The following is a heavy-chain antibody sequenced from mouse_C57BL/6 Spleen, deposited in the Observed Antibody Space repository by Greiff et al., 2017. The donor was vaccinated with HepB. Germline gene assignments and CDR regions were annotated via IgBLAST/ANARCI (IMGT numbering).Heavy chain of an antibody. D-gene: IGHD2-4*01. V-gene: IGHV1-15*01. CDR1: GYTFTDYE. J-gene: IGHJ4*01. CDR2: IDPETGGT. CDR3: TRNDFYYYAMDY. Sequence: QVHVKQSGAELVRPGASVTLSCKASGYTFTDYEMHWVKQTPVHGLEWIGAIDPETGGTAYNQKFKGKAILTADKSSSTAYMELRSLTSEDSAVYYCTRNDFYYYAMDYWGQGTSVTVSS.